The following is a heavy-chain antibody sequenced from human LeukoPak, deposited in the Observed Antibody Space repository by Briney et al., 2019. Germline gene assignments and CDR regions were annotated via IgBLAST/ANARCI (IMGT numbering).Heavy chain of an antibody. J-gene: IGHJ3*02. CDR3: ARRQWLVIGAFDI. V-gene: IGHV5-51*01. CDR1: GYSFTNYW. Sequence: GASLKISCQVSGYSFTNYWIGWVRPMPGKGLEWMGSIDPGDSDTKYSPSFQGQVTISADKSISTAYLQWNNLKASDTAMYYCARRQWLVIGAFDIWGQGTMVTVSS. CDR2: IDPGDSDT. D-gene: IGHD6-19*01.